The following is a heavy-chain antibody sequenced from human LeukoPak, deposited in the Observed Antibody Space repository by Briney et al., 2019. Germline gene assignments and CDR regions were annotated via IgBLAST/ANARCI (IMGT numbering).Heavy chain of an antibody. CDR1: GGFISSYY. CDR2: IYTSGST. CDR3: ARERYFDWLLYYYFDY. D-gene: IGHD3-9*01. Sequence: PSETLSPTCTVSGGFISSYYWSWIRQPAGKGLEWIGRIYTSGSTNYNPSLKSRVTMSVDTSKNQFSLKLSSVTAADTAVYYCARERYFDWLLYYYFDYWGQGTLVTVSS. J-gene: IGHJ4*02. V-gene: IGHV4-4*07.